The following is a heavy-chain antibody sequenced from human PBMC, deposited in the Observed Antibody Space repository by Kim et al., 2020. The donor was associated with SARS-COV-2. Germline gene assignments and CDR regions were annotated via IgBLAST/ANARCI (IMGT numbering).Heavy chain of an antibody. V-gene: IGHV3-15*01. Sequence: APVKGRFTISRDDSKNTLYLQMNSLRTEDTAVYYCTTDLFYSFLPDSALDYWGQGTLVTVSS. D-gene: IGHD4-4*01. J-gene: IGHJ4*02. CDR3: TTDLFYSFLPDSALDY.